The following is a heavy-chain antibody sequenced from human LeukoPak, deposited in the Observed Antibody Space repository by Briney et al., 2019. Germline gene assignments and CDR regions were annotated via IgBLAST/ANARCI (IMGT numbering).Heavy chain of an antibody. CDR2: IGYDGSQK. CDR1: GFSLSSYY. J-gene: IGHJ4*02. V-gene: IGHV3-7*01. CDR3: AREYFPPGLLTIVFDN. D-gene: IGHD3-9*01. Sequence: PGGSLRLSCAASGFSLSSYYMSWVRQAPGKGLEWLANIGYDGSQKNYEDSLEGRFTISKDNAKNSLFLEINSLRAEDTAVYYCAREYFPPGLLTIVFDNWGQGTLVTVSS.